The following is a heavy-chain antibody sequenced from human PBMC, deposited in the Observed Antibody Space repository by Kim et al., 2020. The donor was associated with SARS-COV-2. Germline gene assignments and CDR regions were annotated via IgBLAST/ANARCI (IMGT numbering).Heavy chain of an antibody. V-gene: IGHV3-7*01. Sequence: YYGEPGKGRFTNPRATAKNSLYLQMNSLRAEDTAVYYCARGGAAGTWGGYWGQGTLVTVSS. D-gene: IGHD6-13*01. J-gene: IGHJ4*02. CDR3: ARGGAAGTWGGY.